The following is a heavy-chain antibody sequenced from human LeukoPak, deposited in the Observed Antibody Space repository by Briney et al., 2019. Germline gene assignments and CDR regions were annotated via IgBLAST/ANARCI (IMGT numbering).Heavy chain of an antibody. J-gene: IGHJ5*02. Sequence: SSETLSLTCTVSGGSISSYYWSWIRQPPGKGLEWIGYIYYIGSTNYNPSLKSRVTISVDTSKNQFSLKLSSVTAADTAVYYCARDVDYGSGSYYKDSNWFDPWGQGTLVTVSS. D-gene: IGHD3-10*01. CDR3: ARDVDYGSGSYYKDSNWFDP. CDR1: GGSISSYY. V-gene: IGHV4-59*01. CDR2: IYYIGST.